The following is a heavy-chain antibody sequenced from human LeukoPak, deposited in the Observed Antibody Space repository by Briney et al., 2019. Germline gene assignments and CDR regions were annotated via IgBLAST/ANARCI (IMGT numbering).Heavy chain of an antibody. CDR1: GFTFSNYD. V-gene: IGHV3-48*03. CDR3: ARGGLRYFAH. D-gene: IGHD3-16*01. CDR2: ISSGGSNK. Sequence: PGGSLRPSCAASGFTFSNYDINWVRQAPGKGLEWISYISSGGSNKYYADSVKGRFTISRDNAKNSLYLQMNSLRAEDTAVYYCARGGLRYFAHWGQGALVTVSS. J-gene: IGHJ5*02.